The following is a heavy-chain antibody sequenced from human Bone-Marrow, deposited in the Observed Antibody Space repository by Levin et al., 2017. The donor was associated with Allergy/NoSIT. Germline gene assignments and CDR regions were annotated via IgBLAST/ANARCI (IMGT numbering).Heavy chain of an antibody. CDR2: INHSGST. Sequence: ASETLSLTCAVYGGSFSGYYWSWIRQPPGKGLEWIGEINHSGSTNYNPSLKSRVTISVDTSKNQFSLKLSSVTAADTAVYYCARGRDVFVVVPAAIFRRYYYYMDVWGKGTTVTVSS. CDR3: ARGRDVFVVVPAAIFRRYYYYMDV. J-gene: IGHJ6*03. D-gene: IGHD2-2*01. CDR1: GGSFSGYY. V-gene: IGHV4-34*01.